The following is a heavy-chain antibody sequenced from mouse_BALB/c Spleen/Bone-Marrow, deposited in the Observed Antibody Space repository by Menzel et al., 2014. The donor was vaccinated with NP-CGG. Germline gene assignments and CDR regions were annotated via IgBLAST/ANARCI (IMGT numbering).Heavy chain of an antibody. V-gene: IGHV5-9-2*01. CDR3: ARHAYYDQTEVSFVY. J-gene: IGHJ3*01. D-gene: IGHD2-4*01. CDR1: GFSFSNYG. Sequence: DVKLVESGGGLVKSGGSLKLSCAASGFSFSNYGMSWVRQTPEKRLEWVATISGDGRYTFYSDSVQGRVTISRDNAKNNLYLQLSSLRSEDTALYYCARHAYYDQTEVSFVYWGQGTLVTVSA. CDR2: ISGDGRYT.